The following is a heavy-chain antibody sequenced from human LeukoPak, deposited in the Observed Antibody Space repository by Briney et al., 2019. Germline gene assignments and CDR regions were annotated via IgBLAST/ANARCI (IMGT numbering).Heavy chain of an antibody. V-gene: IGHV3-11*03. CDR1: GFTFSSYG. Sequence: GGSLRLSCAASGFTFSSYGMSWIRQAPGKGLEWVSYISGSSIYTNYADSVRGRFTISRDNAKTSLYLQMNSLRADDTAVYYCARTRVAAAGTQGYFDYWGQGTLVTVSS. CDR3: ARTRVAAAGTQGYFDY. CDR2: ISGSSIYT. J-gene: IGHJ4*02. D-gene: IGHD6-13*01.